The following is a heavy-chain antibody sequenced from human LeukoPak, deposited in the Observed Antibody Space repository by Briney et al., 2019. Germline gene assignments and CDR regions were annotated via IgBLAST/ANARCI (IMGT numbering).Heavy chain of an antibody. CDR2: IIPIFGTA. CDR1: GGTFSSYS. J-gene: IGHJ4*02. Sequence: ASVKVSCKASGGTFSSYSISWVRQAPGQGLEWMGGIIPIFGTANYAQKFQGRVTITADESTSTAYMELSRLRSDDAAVYYCAREGGGSYFLFDYWGQGTLVTVSS. V-gene: IGHV1-69*13. D-gene: IGHD1-26*01. CDR3: AREGGGSYFLFDY.